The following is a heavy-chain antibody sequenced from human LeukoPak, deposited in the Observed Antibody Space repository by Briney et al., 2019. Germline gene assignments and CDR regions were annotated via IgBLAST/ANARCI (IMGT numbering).Heavy chain of an antibody. D-gene: IGHD1-26*01. J-gene: IGHJ4*02. CDR2: ISGSGGST. CDR1: GFTFSSYA. V-gene: IGHV3-23*01. CDR3: AKGSVYRVGATIFDY. Sequence: PGGSLRLSCAASGFTFSSYAMSWVRQAPGKGLEWVSVISGSGGSTYYADSVKGRFTISRDNSKNTLYLQMNSLRAEDTAVYYCAKGSVYRVGATIFDYWGQGTLVTVSS.